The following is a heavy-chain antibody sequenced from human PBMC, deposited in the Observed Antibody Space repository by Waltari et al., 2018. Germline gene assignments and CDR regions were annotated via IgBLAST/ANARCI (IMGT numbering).Heavy chain of an antibody. D-gene: IGHD6-19*01. CDR3: ARCKSFSVAGPFDY. Sequence: AQKFQGRVTITTDESTSTAYMELSSLRSEDTAVYYCARCKSFSVAGPFDYWGQGTLVTVSS. V-gene: IGHV1-69*05. J-gene: IGHJ4*02.